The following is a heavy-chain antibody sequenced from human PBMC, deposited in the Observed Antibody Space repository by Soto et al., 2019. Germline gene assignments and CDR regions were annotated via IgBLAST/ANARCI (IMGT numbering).Heavy chain of an antibody. CDR2: ISGSGGST. V-gene: IGHV3-23*01. Sequence: GGSLRLSCAASGCTFGSYAMSGVGQAPGKGLEWVSAISGSGGSTYYADSVKGRFTISIDNSKNTLYLQMNSLRSEDTAVYYCAKTIVATRGYYYGMDVWGQGTTVTVSS. J-gene: IGHJ6*02. D-gene: IGHD5-12*01. CDR1: GCTFGSYA. CDR3: AKTIVATRGYYYGMDV.